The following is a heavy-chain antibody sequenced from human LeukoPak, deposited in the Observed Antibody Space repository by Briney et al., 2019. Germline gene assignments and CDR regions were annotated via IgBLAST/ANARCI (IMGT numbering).Heavy chain of an antibody. J-gene: IGHJ4*02. Sequence: GGSLRLSCAASGFTFSKCNIQWVRQAPGKRLEWVAVMSLDGRNTYYGDSVKGRFTIFRDNSKNTLYLQMNSLRPEDTAVYYCAKERDGGGSFFDFWGQGTLVTVSS. CDR3: AKERDGGGSFFDF. V-gene: IGHV3-30*18. CDR2: MSLDGRNT. CDR1: GFTFSKCN. D-gene: IGHD1-26*01.